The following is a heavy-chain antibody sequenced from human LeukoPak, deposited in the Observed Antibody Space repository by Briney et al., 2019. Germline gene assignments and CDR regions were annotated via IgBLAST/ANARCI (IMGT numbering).Heavy chain of an antibody. CDR1: GGSFSGYY. CDR2: INHSGST. D-gene: IGHD6-13*01. Sequence: SVTLSLTCAVYGGSFSGYYWSWIRQPPGKGLEWIGEINHSGSTNYNPSLKSRVTISVDTSKNQFSLKLSSVTAADTAVYYCARGPGYSSSWYSWYFDYWGQGTLVTVSS. V-gene: IGHV4-34*01. J-gene: IGHJ4*02. CDR3: ARGPGYSSSWYSWYFDY.